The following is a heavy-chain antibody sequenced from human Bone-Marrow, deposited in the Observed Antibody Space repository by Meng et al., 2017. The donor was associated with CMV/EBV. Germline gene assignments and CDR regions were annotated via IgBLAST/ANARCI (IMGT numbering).Heavy chain of an antibody. CDR2: ISTGGSTV. D-gene: IGHD2-8*02. V-gene: IGHV3-11*01. CDR1: GFTFSDYY. CDR3: ASRTGYSEDY. J-gene: IGHJ4*02. Sequence: LSCAASGFTFSDYYMSWIRQAPGKGREWISYISTGGSTVYYVDSVKGRFTIFRDNAKKSLYLQMNSLRAEDTAVYFCASRTGYSEDYWGQGTLVTVSS.